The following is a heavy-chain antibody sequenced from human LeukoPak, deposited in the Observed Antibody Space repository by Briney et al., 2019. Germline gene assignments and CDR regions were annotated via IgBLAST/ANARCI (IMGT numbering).Heavy chain of an antibody. V-gene: IGHV3-30-3*01. CDR1: GFTFSNYA. D-gene: IGHD3-22*01. Sequence: GGSLRLSCAASGFTFSNYAMSWVRQAPGKGLEWVAVISYDGSNKYYADSVKGRFTISRDNSKNTLYLQMNSLRAEDTAVYYCARDSPPDYYDSSGYFDYWGQGTLVTVSS. J-gene: IGHJ4*02. CDR3: ARDSPPDYYDSSGYFDY. CDR2: ISYDGSNK.